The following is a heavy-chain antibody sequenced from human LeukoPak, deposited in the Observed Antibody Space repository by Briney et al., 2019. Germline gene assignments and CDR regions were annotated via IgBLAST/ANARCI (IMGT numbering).Heavy chain of an antibody. Sequence: SETLSLTCTVSGGSISSYYWSWIRQPAGKGLEWIGRIYTSGSTNYNPSLKSRVTMSVDTSENQFSLKLSSVTAADTAVYYCARDGPSLRPLDYWGQGTLVTVSS. CDR3: ARDGPSLRPLDY. CDR1: GGSISSYY. J-gene: IGHJ4*02. V-gene: IGHV4-4*07. D-gene: IGHD3/OR15-3a*01. CDR2: IYTSGST.